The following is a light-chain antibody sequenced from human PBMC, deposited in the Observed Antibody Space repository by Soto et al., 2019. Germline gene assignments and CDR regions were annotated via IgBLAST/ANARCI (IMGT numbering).Light chain of an antibody. CDR2: DVS. Sequence: QSALAQPASVSGSRGQSITISCTGTSSDVGRYNYVSWFQQHPGKDPKLIIYDVSNWPSGVSDRFSGSKSGNTASLTISGLHPEDEADYYCSSFTSSSTFVFGTGTNVTVL. CDR1: SSDVGRYNY. CDR3: SSFTSSSTFV. V-gene: IGLV2-14*03. J-gene: IGLJ1*01.